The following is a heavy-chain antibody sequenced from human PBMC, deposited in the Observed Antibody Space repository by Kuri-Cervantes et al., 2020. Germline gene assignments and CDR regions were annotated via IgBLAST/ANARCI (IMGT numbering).Heavy chain of an antibody. V-gene: IGHV4-34*01. J-gene: IGHJ6*03. CDR2: INHSGST. D-gene: IGHD4-17*01. CDR3: ARDSAKDYGDYGGRRGGPYYYYMDV. CDR1: GGSLSGYY. Sequence: SETLSLTCAVYGGSLSGYYRSWIRQPPGKGLEWIGEINHSGSTNYNPSLKSRVTISVDTSKNQFSLKLSSVTAADTAVYYCARDSAKDYGDYGGRRGGPYYYYMDVWGKGTTGTVSS.